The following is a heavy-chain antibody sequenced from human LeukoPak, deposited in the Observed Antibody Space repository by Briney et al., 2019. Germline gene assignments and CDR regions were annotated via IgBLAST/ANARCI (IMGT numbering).Heavy chain of an antibody. CDR3: AREVDCSSMSCYRGPFDC. D-gene: IGHD2-2*01. J-gene: IGHJ4*02. Sequence: GGSLRLSCAASGFTFSTYAMHWVRQAPGKGLEGVVVIWYDGSNAYYADSVKGRFTISRDNSKNTLYLQMHSLRAEDTAVYHCAREVDCSSMSCYRGPFDCWGQGTLVTVSS. CDR2: IWYDGSNA. V-gene: IGHV3-33*01. CDR1: GFTFSTYA.